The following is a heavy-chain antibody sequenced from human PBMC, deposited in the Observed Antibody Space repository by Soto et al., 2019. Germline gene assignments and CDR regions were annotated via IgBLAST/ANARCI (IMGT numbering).Heavy chain of an antibody. J-gene: IGHJ2*01. D-gene: IGHD2-21*01. Sequence: GASVKDSCKASGYTFTSYAIHWVRQAPGQRLEWMGWINAGNGNTKYSQKFQGRVTFTRDTSASTAYMELSSLRSEDTAVYYCARVPGYSIGDLWGRGTLVTVSS. CDR2: INAGNGNT. V-gene: IGHV1-3*01. CDR1: GYTFTSYA. CDR3: ARVPGYSIGDL.